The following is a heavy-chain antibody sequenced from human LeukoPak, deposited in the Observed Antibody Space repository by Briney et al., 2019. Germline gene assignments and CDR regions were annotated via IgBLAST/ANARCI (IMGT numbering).Heavy chain of an antibody. D-gene: IGHD3-22*01. CDR3: VRLRRNSDTSGFYYYYDY. CDR1: GYTFSSYS. Sequence: PGGSLRLSCAASGYTFSSYSINWVRQAPGKGLEWVSSISVRSNYIYYADSVRGRFSISRDDARDSLYLQMNSLRVEDTAVYYCVRLRRNSDTSGFYYYYDYWGQGTLVTVSS. V-gene: IGHV3-21*01. CDR2: ISVRSNYI. J-gene: IGHJ4*02.